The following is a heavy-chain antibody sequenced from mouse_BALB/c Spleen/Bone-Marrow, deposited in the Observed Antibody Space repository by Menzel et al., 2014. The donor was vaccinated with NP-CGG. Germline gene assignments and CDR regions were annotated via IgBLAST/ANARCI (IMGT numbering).Heavy chain of an antibody. Sequence: VQLQQSGAELVKPGASVKLSCTASGFNIKDTYIHWVKQRPEQGLEWIGRIDPANGNTKYDPKFQGKATITADTSSSTAYLYLSRLTSEDTAVYYCARYRLGTYFDYWGQGTTLTASS. J-gene: IGHJ2*01. CDR1: GFNIKDTY. D-gene: IGHD2-14*01. CDR3: ARYRLGTYFDY. CDR2: IDPANGNT. V-gene: IGHV14-3*02.